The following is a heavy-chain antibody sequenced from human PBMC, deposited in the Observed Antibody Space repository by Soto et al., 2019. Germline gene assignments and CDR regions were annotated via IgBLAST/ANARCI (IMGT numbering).Heavy chain of an antibody. J-gene: IGHJ4*02. D-gene: IGHD3-3*01. CDR2: MNPNSGNT. Sequence: ASVKVSCKASGYTFTSYDINWVRQATGQGLEWMGWMNPNSGNTGYAQKFQGRVTMTRNTSISTAYMELSSLRSEDTAVYYCVRLRWEDHKSESPVFAYWGQGTLVIVSS. CDR1: GYTFTSYD. CDR3: VRLRWEDHKSESPVFAY. V-gene: IGHV1-8*01.